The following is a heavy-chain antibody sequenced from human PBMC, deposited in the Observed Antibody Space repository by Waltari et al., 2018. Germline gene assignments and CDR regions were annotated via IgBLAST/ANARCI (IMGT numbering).Heavy chain of an antibody. CDR3: ARLLGPAAHWYFDL. V-gene: IGHV2-70*04. D-gene: IGHD1-26*01. Sequence: QVTLEESGPALVKPTQTLTLTCSVSGFSLNTYGMRVTWIRQPPGKALEWLARIDWDDEKFYNRSLESMLTISKDSSKNQVVLIVANVDPTDTATYYCARLLGPAAHWYFDLWGRGTLATVSS. J-gene: IGHJ2*01. CDR2: IDWDDEK. CDR1: GFSLNTYGMR.